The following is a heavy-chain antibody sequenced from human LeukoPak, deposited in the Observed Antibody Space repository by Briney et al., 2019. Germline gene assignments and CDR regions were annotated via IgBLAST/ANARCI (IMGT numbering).Heavy chain of an antibody. CDR3: ARHPLSLGAEGFDP. V-gene: IGHV4-59*08. CDR2: IYYSGST. J-gene: IGHJ5*02. CDR1: GGSISSYY. Sequence: SETLSLTCTVSGGSISSYYWSWIRQPPGKGLEWIGYIYYSGSTNYNPSLKSRVTISVDTSKNQFSLKLSSVTAADTAAYYCARHPLSLGAEGFDPWGQGTLVTVSS. D-gene: IGHD1-26*01.